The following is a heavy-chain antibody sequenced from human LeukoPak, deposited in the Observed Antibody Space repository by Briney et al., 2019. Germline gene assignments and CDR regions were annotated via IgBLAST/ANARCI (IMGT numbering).Heavy chain of an antibody. Sequence: GGSLRLSCVTSGFTYSNHAMHWVRQGPGKGLEWVAVISDDGSSKFYADSVKGRFTIFRDNSKNTLFLQINSLRPEDTAVYYCARVDDLDAFDMWGQGTLVTVSS. V-gene: IGHV3-30*04. CDR3: ARVDDLDAFDM. J-gene: IGHJ3*02. D-gene: IGHD2-2*03. CDR2: ISDDGSSK. CDR1: GFTYSNHA.